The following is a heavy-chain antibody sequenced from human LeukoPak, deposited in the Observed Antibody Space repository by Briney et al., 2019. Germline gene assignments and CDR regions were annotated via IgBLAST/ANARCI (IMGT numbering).Heavy chain of an antibody. Sequence: SETLSLTCTVSGGSISSGGYYWSWIRQHPGEGLEWIGYIYCSGSTYYNPSLKSRVTISVDTSKNQFSLKLSSVTAADTAVYYCARVGTRGGLLDYWGQGTLVTVSS. D-gene: IGHD2-2*01. V-gene: IGHV4-31*03. CDR2: IYCSGST. CDR3: ARVGTRGGLLDY. CDR1: GGSISSGGYY. J-gene: IGHJ4*02.